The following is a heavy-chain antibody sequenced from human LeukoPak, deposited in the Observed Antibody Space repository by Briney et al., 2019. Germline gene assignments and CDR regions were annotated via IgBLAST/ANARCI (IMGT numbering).Heavy chain of an antibody. CDR1: GFTFSSYW. J-gene: IGHJ4*02. CDR3: AREAGAMVYAGDY. D-gene: IGHD2-8*01. V-gene: IGHV3-7*01. Sequence: GGSLRLSCAASGFTFSSYWMSWVRQAPGKGLEWVANIKQDGSEKYYVDSVKGRFTISRDNAKNSLYLQMNSLRAEDTAVYYCAREAGAMVYAGDYWGQGTLVTVSS. CDR2: IKQDGSEK.